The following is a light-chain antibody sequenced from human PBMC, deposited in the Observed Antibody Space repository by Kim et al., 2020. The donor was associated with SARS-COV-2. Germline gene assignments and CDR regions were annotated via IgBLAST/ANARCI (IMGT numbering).Light chain of an antibody. Sequence: QSALTQPLSVSGSPGQSVTISCTGTSSDVGAYNFVTWYQQHPGKAPKLMIYDVSERPSGVPDRFSASKSGNTASLTISGLQAEDEADYYCCSYAGRYNLIFGGGTQLTVL. CDR3: CSYAGRYNLI. CDR2: DVS. CDR1: SSDVGAYNF. V-gene: IGLV2-11*01. J-gene: IGLJ2*01.